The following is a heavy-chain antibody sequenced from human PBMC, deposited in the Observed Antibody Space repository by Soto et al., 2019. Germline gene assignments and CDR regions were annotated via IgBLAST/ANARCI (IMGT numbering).Heavy chain of an antibody. J-gene: IGHJ4*02. CDR2: ISSSSSYM. D-gene: IGHD5-12*01. Sequence: PWWSLRLSCTASVFTCSTYSMNWGRQAPGKGLEWVSSISSSSSYMYYTDSVKGRFTISRDNAKNSLFLQMNSLRAEDTAIYYCATMATMSSFDYWGQGTLVTVSS. V-gene: IGHV3-21*01. CDR3: ATMATMSSFDY. CDR1: VFTCSTYS.